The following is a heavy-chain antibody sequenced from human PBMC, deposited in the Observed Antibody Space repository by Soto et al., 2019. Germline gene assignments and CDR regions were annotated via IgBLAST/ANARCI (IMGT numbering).Heavy chain of an antibody. CDR1: GFAFSNYA. J-gene: IGHJ4*02. Sequence: GGSLRLSCAASGFAFSNYAVTWVRQAPGKGLEWVSTISGSGGSTYYADSVKGRFTISRDNSKNTLYLQMNSLRAEDTAVYYCAKDQGSSWYEIDYWGQGTLVTVSS. D-gene: IGHD6-13*01. V-gene: IGHV3-23*01. CDR3: AKDQGSSWYEIDY. CDR2: ISGSGGST.